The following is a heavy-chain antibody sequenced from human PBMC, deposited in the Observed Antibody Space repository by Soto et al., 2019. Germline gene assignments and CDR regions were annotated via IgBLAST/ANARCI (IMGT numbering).Heavy chain of an antibody. CDR1: GGSISSYY. D-gene: IGHD6-13*01. J-gene: IGHJ4*02. CDR2: IYYSGST. CDR3: AREGIAAGDFDD. Sequence: SETLSLTCTVSGGSISSYYWSWIRQPPGKGLEWIGYIYYSGSTNYNPSLKSRVTISVDTSKNQFSLKLSSVTAADTAVYYCAREGIAAGDFDDWGKGTLVTVSS. V-gene: IGHV4-59*01.